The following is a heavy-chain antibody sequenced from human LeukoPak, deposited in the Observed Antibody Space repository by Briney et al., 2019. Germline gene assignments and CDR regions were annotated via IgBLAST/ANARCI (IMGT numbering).Heavy chain of an antibody. CDR1: GGSLSGYS. Sequence: SDTLSLTCTVSGGSLSGYSWSWIRQPAGQGLESIWRIYTSGSTNYNPSLKSRVTMSVDTSKNQFSLKLTSVTAADTAVYYCARGLRGYGGYDERWGQGTLVTVSS. D-gene: IGHD5-12*01. J-gene: IGHJ4*02. CDR2: IYTSGST. V-gene: IGHV4-4*07. CDR3: ARGLRGYGGYDER.